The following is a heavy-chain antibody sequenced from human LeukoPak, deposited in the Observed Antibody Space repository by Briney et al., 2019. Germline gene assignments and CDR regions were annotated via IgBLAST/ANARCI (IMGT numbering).Heavy chain of an antibody. J-gene: IGHJ5*02. D-gene: IGHD2-15*01. CDR1: GYTFSSFG. Sequence: ASVKVSCKASGYTFSSFGVTWVRQAPGQGLEWMGWISAYNGNTHYAQKFQGRVTMTTDTSTNTAYMELRSLRSDDTAVYYCARVGVLVVFNWFDPWGQGTLVTVSS. CDR2: ISAYNGNT. CDR3: ARVGVLVVFNWFDP. V-gene: IGHV1-18*01.